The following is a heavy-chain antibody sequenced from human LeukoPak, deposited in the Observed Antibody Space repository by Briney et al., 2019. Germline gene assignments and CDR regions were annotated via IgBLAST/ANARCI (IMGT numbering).Heavy chain of an antibody. Sequence: TGGSLRLSCAASGFTFSSYAMHWVRQAPGKGLEWVAVISYDGSNKYYADSVKGRFTISRDNSKNTLDLQMNSLRAEDTAVYYCARRGHGYGSPFDYWGQGTLVTVSS. CDR1: GFTFSSYA. D-gene: IGHD5-18*01. CDR3: ARRGHGYGSPFDY. V-gene: IGHV3-30*14. CDR2: ISYDGSNK. J-gene: IGHJ4*02.